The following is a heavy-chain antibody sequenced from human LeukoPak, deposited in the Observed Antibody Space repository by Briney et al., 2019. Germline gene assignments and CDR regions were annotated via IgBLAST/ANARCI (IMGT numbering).Heavy chain of an antibody. V-gene: IGHV4-34*01. CDR3: ARVSRDSSGWYATNYFDY. CDR2: INQSGST. D-gene: IGHD6-19*01. CDR1: GGSFSGYY. Sequence: SETLSLTCAVYGGSFSGYYWSRIRQPPGKGLEWIGEINQSGSTNYNQSLKSRVTISVDTSKNQFSLKLSSVTAADTAVYYCARVSRDSSGWYATNYFDYWGQGTLVTVSS. J-gene: IGHJ4*02.